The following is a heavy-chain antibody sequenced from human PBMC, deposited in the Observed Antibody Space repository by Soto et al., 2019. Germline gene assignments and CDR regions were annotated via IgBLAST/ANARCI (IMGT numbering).Heavy chain of an antibody. CDR2: INAKGDTT. D-gene: IGHD2-21*02. V-gene: IGHV3-64*01. CDR3: ARDTADGMDV. J-gene: IGHJ6*02. Sequence: EMQVVESGGGLVQPGGSLRLSCAASGSTFSGHAIHWVRQAPGKGLEIASTINAKGDTTYYANSVKGRFSISRDNSKNTLYLQMGSLRGEDTAVYYCARDTADGMDVWGPGITVIVSS. CDR1: GSTFSGHA.